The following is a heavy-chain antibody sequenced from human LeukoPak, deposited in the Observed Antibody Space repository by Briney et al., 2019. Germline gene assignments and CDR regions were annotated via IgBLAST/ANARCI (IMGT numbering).Heavy chain of an antibody. J-gene: IGHJ4*02. CDR3: ARRDSYSLDY. CDR1: GFTFSNYA. V-gene: IGHV3-64*02. CDR2: VGGEGTTT. Sequence: GGSLRLGCAASGFTFSNYAMHWVRQAPGKGLEYVSAVGGEGTTTYYADSVKGRFTISRDNSRNTLDLQMGSLRDEDTAVYYCARRDSYSLDYWGQGTLVTVSS. D-gene: IGHD2-15*01.